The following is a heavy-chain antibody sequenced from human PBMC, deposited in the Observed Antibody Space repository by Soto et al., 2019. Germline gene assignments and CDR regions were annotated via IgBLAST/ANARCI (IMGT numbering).Heavy chain of an antibody. CDR1: GKSIRSAGYY. D-gene: IGHD4-17*01. CDR2: ISYFGDT. CDR3: ATSPPGDNDAFDV. V-gene: IGHV4-31*11. J-gene: IGHJ3*01. Sequence: QVQLQETGPGLVKPSQTLSLTCGVSGKSIRSAGYYWTWIGQRPGKGLEWIGHISYFGDTHYSPSLTSRVTISLDPSKNQFSLELTSVKAADTAVYYCATSPPGDNDAFDVWGQGTLVSVSS.